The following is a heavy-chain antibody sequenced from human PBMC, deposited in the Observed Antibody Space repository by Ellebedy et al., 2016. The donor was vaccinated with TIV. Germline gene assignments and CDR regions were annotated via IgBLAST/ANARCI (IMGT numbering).Heavy chain of an antibody. J-gene: IGHJ5*02. CDR2: INPSGVI. CDR3: AKGLGGLQLWFDH. Sequence: MPSETLSLTCAVSGGSLRRYYWSWIRQPPGKGLEWIGEINPSGVINYDPSLKSRVTISAETSKNQVSLRLSSVSAADTAIYFCAKGLGGLQLWFDHWGQGTLVTVSS. D-gene: IGHD1-1*01. CDR1: GGSLRRYY. V-gene: IGHV4-34*01.